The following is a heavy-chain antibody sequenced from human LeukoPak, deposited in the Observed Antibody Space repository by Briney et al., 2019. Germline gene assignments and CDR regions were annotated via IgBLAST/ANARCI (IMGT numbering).Heavy chain of an antibody. D-gene: IGHD3-22*01. CDR2: INPNSGGT. V-gene: IGHV1-2*02. CDR1: GYTFTGYY. Sequence: ASVKVSCKASGYTFTGYYMHWVRQAPGQGLEWMGWINPNSGGTNYAQKFQGRVTMTRDTSISTAYMELSRLRSDDTAVYYCARDSSRYDSSGLTTDYWGQGTLVIVSS. J-gene: IGHJ4*02. CDR3: ARDSSRYDSSGLTTDY.